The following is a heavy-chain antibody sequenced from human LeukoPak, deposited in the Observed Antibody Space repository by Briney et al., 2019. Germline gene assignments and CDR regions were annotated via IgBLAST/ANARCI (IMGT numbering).Heavy chain of an antibody. D-gene: IGHD3-22*01. Sequence: ASVKVSCKASGYTFTGYYIHWVRQAPGQGLEWMGQINPNSGGTNYAQKFQGRVTMTRDTSISTAYMELSSLRSEDTAVYYCATVGDDSSHWGQGTLVTVSS. CDR1: GYTFTGYY. J-gene: IGHJ4*02. CDR2: INPNSGGT. CDR3: ATVGDDSSH. V-gene: IGHV1-2*06.